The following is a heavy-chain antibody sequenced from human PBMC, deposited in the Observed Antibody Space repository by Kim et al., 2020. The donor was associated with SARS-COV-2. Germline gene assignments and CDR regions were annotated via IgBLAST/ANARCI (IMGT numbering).Heavy chain of an antibody. D-gene: IGHD2-2*01. CDR2: IYYSGST. V-gene: IGHV4-31*03. Sequence: SETLSLTCTVSGGSISSGGYYWSLIRQHPEKGLGWGEYIYYSGSTYYNPSLKSRVTIAVDTSKNQFSLQLSAVTAADSAVYYCASVVIVVVLAAHWRFDMDVWGKGTTVTVSS. CDR1: GGSISSGGYY. J-gene: IGHJ6*03. CDR3: ASVVIVVVLAAHWRFDMDV.